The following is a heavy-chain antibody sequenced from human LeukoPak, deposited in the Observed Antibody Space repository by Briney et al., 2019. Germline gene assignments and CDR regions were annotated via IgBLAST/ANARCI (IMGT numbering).Heavy chain of an antibody. Sequence: PSETLSLTCTVSGYSISRGYYWGWIRRPPGKGLEWIGSIYHSGSTYYNPSLKSRVTISVDTSKNQFSLKLSSVTAADTAVYYCARAETTHYYDSSGYPPGYWGQGTLVTVSS. CDR3: ARAETTHYYDSSGYPPGY. V-gene: IGHV4-38-2*02. CDR2: IYHSGST. D-gene: IGHD3-22*01. CDR1: GYSISRGYY. J-gene: IGHJ4*02.